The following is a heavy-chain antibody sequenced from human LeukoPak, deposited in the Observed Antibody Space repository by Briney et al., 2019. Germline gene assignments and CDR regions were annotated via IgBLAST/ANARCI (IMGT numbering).Heavy chain of an antibody. J-gene: IGHJ4*02. D-gene: IGHD4-11*01. V-gene: IGHV4-39*01. CDR2: IYYSGST. CDR3: ARHRRGKDYSGTY. CDR1: GGSISSSSYY. Sequence: SETLSLTCTVSGGSISSSSYYWGWIRQPPGKGLEWIGSIYYSGSTYYNPSLKSRVTISVDTSKNQFSLKLSSVTAADTAVYYCARHRRGKDYSGTYWGQGTLVTVSS.